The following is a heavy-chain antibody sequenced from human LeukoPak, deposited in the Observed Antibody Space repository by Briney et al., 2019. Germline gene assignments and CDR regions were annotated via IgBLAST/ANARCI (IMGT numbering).Heavy chain of an antibody. V-gene: IGHV3-23*01. J-gene: IGHJ4*02. D-gene: IGHD6-13*01. CDR3: ATHPGGTDYY. Sequence: GGSLRLSCAASGFTFSSYDMSWVRQAPGKGLEWVSAITSSGDNTHYADSVKGRFTISRDNSKNTLYLQLNSLKAEDTAVYYCATHPGGTDYYWGQGTLVTVSS. CDR1: GFTFSSYD. CDR2: ITSSGDNT.